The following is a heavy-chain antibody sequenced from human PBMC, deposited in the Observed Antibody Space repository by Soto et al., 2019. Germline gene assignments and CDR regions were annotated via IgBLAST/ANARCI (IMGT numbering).Heavy chain of an antibody. J-gene: IGHJ3*02. CDR2: IYYSGST. CDR3: ARDNYDFWSALDAFDI. D-gene: IGHD3-3*01. V-gene: IGHV4-31*03. Sequence: SETLSLPCTVSGGSISSGGYYWSSIRQHPGKGLEWIGYIYYSGSTYYNPSLKSRYTISVGTSKNQFSLKLSSVTAADTAVYYCARDNYDFWSALDAFDIWGQGTRVTVSS. CDR1: GGSISSGGYY.